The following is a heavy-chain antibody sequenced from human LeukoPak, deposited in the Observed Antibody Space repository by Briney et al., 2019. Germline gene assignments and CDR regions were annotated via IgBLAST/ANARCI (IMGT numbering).Heavy chain of an antibody. D-gene: IGHD5-12*01. J-gene: IGHJ4*02. Sequence: PSETLSLTCAVYGGSFSGYYWSWIRQPPGKGLEWIGEINHSGSTYYNPPLKSRVTISVDRSKNQFSLKLSSVTAADTAVYYCARGRYSGYDEALYYWGQGTLVTVSS. CDR1: GGSFSGYY. CDR2: INHSGST. V-gene: IGHV4-34*01. CDR3: ARGRYSGYDEALYY.